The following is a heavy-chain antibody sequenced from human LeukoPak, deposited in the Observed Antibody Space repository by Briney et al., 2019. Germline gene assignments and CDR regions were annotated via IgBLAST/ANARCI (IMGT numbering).Heavy chain of an antibody. CDR2: IYYSGST. V-gene: IGHV4-61*01. CDR1: GGSVSSGSYY. CDR3: ARGGDSSGYYGTRPTYYLDY. Sequence: PSETLSLTCTVSGGSVSSGSYYWSWIRQPPGKGLEWIGYIYYSGSTNYNPSLKSRVTISVDTSKNQFSLKLSSVTAADTAVYYCARGGDSSGYYGTRPTYYLDYWGQGTLVTVSS. D-gene: IGHD3-22*01. J-gene: IGHJ4*02.